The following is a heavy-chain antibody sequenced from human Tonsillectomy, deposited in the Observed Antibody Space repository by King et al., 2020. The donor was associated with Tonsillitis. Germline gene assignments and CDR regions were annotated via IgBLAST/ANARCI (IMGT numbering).Heavy chain of an antibody. CDR3: ARIPFVSSGPERSSYYYGMDV. CDR1: GGTFSSYA. Sequence: QLVQSGAEVKKPGSSVKVSCKASGGTFSSYAISWVRQAPGQGLEWMGGIIPIFGTANYAQKFQGRVTITADESTSTLYMELSSLRSEDTAVYYCARIPFVSSGPERSSYYYGMDVWGQGTTVTVSS. CDR2: IIPIFGTA. J-gene: IGHJ6*02. V-gene: IGHV1-69*12. D-gene: IGHD6-25*01.